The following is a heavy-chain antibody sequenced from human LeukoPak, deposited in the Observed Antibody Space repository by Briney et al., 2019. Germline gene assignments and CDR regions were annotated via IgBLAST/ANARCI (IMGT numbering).Heavy chain of an antibody. CDR3: ARGYYDSYTYTAGY. CDR2: INTDGSST. J-gene: IGHJ4*02. CDR1: GFIFSNYW. V-gene: IGHV3-74*01. Sequence: PGGSLRLSCAASGFIFSNYWMHWIRQAPGKGLVWVSRINTDGSSTNYAGSVKGRFTISRDNAKNTLYLQMNSLRAEDTAVYYCARGYYDSYTYTAGYWGQGTLVTVSS. D-gene: IGHD3-16*01.